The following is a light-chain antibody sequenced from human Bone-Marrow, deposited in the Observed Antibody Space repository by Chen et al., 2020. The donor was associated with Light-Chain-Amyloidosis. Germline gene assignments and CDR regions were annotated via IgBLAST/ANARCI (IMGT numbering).Light chain of an antibody. CDR2: EVT. V-gene: IGLV2-14*01. J-gene: IGLJ1*01. CDR3: SSYTITNTLV. Sequence: QSALTQPASVSGSPGQSITISCTGTSSDVGGVNHVSWYQQHPDKAPKLMIYEVTHRPSWVPDRCSGSKSDNTASLTISGLQTEDEADYFCSSYTITNTLVFGSGTRVTVL. CDR1: SSDVGGVNH.